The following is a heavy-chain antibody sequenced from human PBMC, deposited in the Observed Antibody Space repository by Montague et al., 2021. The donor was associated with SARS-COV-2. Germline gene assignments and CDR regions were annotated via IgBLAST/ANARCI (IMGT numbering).Heavy chain of an antibody. V-gene: IGHV4-31*03. Sequence: TLSLTCTVSGGSIRNYYWTWIRQHPGKGLEWIGYIFHTGRAYYNPSLETRVNISVDTSNNLFSLRLSSVTAADTAMYFCARVRLFYYLDYWGQGTLVTVSS. CDR2: IFHTGRA. D-gene: IGHD2/OR15-2a*01. J-gene: IGHJ4*02. CDR1: GGSIRNYY. CDR3: ARVRLFYYLDY.